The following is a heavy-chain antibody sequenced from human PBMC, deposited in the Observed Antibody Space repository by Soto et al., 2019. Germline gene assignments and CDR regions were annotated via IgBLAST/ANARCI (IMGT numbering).Heavy chain of an antibody. D-gene: IGHD2-15*01. CDR1: GFTFSSHA. V-gene: IGHV3-23*01. CDR2: ISGSGGST. Sequence: PGGSLRLSCAASGFTFSSHAMSWVHQAPGKGLEWVSAISGSGGSTYYADSVKGRFTISRDNSKNTLYLQMDSLRAEDTAVYYCAKDSGYCSGGSCSPPYNWFDPWGQGTLVTVSS. J-gene: IGHJ5*02. CDR3: AKDSGYCSGGSCSPPYNWFDP.